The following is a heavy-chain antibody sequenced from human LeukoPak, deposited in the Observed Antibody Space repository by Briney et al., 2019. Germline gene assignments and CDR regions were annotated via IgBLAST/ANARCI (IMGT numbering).Heavy chain of an antibody. D-gene: IGHD2-2*01. CDR2: INEDGSGK. V-gene: IGHV3-7*01. Sequence: GGSLRLSCAASGFTFSRYWMTWVRQAPGKGLEWVANINEDGSGKYYVDSVKGRFTISRDNAKNSVYLQMNSLRAEDTAVFYCARGSSCTWDDWGQGTLVTVSS. CDR1: GFTFSRYW. J-gene: IGHJ4*02. CDR3: ARGSSCTWDD.